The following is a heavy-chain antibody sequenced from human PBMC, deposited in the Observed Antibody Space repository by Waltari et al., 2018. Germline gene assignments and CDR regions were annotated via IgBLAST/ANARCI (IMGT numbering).Heavy chain of an antibody. J-gene: IGHJ6*02. CDR1: GYTFTGYY. Sequence: QVQLVQSGAEVKKPGASVKVSCQASGYTFTGYYIHWVRQAPGQGLEWMGWITPNSGGTNYAQKFQGRVTMTRDTSISTVYMELSRLRSDDTAVYYCARDAYHYFGMDVWGQGTTVTVSS. CDR3: ARDAYHYFGMDV. CDR2: ITPNSGGT. V-gene: IGHV1-2*02.